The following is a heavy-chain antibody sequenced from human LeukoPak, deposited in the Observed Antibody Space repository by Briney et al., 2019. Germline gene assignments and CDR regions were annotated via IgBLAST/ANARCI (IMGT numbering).Heavy chain of an antibody. CDR1: GFTFSSYA. J-gene: IGHJ4*02. CDR2: ISGSGGST. Sequence: GGSLRLSCAASGFTFSSYAMSWVRQAPGKGLEWVSAISGSGGSTYCADSVKGRFTISRDNSKNTLYLQMNSLRAEDTAVYYCARAYCGGDCYSIDYWGQGTLVTVSS. V-gene: IGHV3-23*01. D-gene: IGHD2-21*02. CDR3: ARAYCGGDCYSIDY.